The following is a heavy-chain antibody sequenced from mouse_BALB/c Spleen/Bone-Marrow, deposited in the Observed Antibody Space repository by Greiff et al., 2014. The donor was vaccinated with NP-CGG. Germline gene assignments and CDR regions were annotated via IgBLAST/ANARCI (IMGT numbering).Heavy chain of an antibody. J-gene: IGHJ4*01. CDR1: GFNIKDTY. CDR2: IDPANGNT. Sequence: EVQLQQSGTELVKPGASVKLSCTASGFNIKDTYMHWVKQRPEQGLEWIGRIDPANGNTRYGPKFQGKATITADTSSNTAYLQLTSLTSEDTAVYYCTRAYYYGSSYYVMDYWGQGTSVTVSS. V-gene: IGHV14-3*02. CDR3: TRAYYYGSSYYVMDY. D-gene: IGHD1-1*01.